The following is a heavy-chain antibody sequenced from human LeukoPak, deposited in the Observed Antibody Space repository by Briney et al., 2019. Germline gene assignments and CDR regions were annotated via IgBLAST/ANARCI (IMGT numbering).Heavy chain of an antibody. V-gene: IGHV3-30*14. CDR2: ISYDGSNK. J-gene: IGHJ4*02. D-gene: IGHD1-26*01. CDR3: ARDRVGATRAFGY. Sequence: GGSLRLSCAASGFTFSSYAMHWVRQAPGKGLEWVAVISYDGSNKYYADSVKGRFTISRDNSKNTLYLQMNSLRAEDTAVYYCARDRVGATRAFGYWGQGTLVTVSS. CDR1: GFTFSSYA.